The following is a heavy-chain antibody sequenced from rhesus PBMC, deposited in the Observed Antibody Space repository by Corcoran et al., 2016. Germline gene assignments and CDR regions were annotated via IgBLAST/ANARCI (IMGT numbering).Heavy chain of an antibody. CDR2: ITYGGST. Sequence: QVQLQESGPGLVKPSETLSLTCAVSGGSISSGYYYWSWIRQPPGKGLGWIGYITYGGSTNYNPSLKGRVTISRDTSKNQFSLKLSSVTAADTAVYYCASPQQQNSLDVWGRGVLVTVSS. CDR1: GGSISSGYYY. D-gene: IGHD6-19*01. CDR3: ASPQQQNSLDV. V-gene: IGHV4-122*02. J-gene: IGHJ5-2*02.